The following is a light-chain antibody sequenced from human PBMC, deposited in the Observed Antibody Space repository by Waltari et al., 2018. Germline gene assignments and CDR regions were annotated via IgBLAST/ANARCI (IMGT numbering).Light chain of an antibody. V-gene: IGLV1-44*01. J-gene: IGLJ2*01. CDR3: AAWDDSLNGHVV. CDR1: YSNIGSNA. CDR2: NNN. Sequence: QSVLTQPPSASGTPGQRVTISCSGSYSNIGSNAINWYQHLPGTAPKLLIYNNNQRPSGVPARFSGSKSGTSSSLAISGLQSEEEADYYCAAWDDSLNGHVVFGGGTKLTVL.